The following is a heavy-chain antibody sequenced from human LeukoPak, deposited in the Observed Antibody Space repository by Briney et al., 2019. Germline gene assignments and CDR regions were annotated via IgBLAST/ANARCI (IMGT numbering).Heavy chain of an antibody. CDR3: ARDGSSWYGLSFDY. D-gene: IGHD6-13*01. V-gene: IGHV3-53*01. CDR2: IYSGGST. J-gene: IGHJ4*02. CDR1: GFTVGSNY. Sequence: GGSLRLSCAASGFTVGSNYMSWVRQAPGKGLEWVSVIYSGGSTYYADSVKGRFTISRDNSKNTLYLQMNSLRAEDTAVYYCARDGSSWYGLSFDYWGQGTLVTVSS.